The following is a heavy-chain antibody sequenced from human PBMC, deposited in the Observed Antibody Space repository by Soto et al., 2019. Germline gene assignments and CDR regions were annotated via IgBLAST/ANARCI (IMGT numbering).Heavy chain of an antibody. Sequence: GESLKISCKGSGYSFTSYWIGWVRQMPGKGLEWMGIIYPGDSDTRYSPSFQGQVTISADKSISTAYLQWSSLKASDTAMYYCARHVYPSYYYDSSGYYYFDYWGQGPLVTVSS. D-gene: IGHD3-22*01. V-gene: IGHV5-51*01. CDR1: GYSFTSYW. J-gene: IGHJ4*02. CDR3: ARHVYPSYYYDSSGYYYFDY. CDR2: IYPGDSDT.